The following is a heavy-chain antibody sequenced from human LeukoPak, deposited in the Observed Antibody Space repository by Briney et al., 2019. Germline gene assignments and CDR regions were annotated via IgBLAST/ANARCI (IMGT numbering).Heavy chain of an antibody. V-gene: IGHV3-33*01. CDR1: GFTFSRYG. D-gene: IGHD3-10*01. J-gene: IGHJ4*02. CDR2: IWYDGSNK. Sequence: GGSLRLSCAASGFTFSRYGMHWVRQAPGKGLEWVAVIWYDGSNKYYADSVKGRFTISRDNSKSTVSLQMNSLRAEDTAVYCCARPYYYGSGSYYPLDYWGQGTLVTVSS. CDR3: ARPYYYGSGSYYPLDY.